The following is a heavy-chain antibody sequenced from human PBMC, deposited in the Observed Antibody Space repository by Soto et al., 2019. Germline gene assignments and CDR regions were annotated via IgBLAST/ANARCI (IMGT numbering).Heavy chain of an antibody. CDR2: ISGSGGST. CDR1: GFTFSSYA. Sequence: GGSLRLSCAASGFTFSSYAMSWVRQAPGKGLEWVSAISGSGGSTYYADSVKGRFTISRDNSKNTLYLQMNSLRAEDTAVYYCAKDSPPLHYDFWSGYTARFDYWGQGTLVTVSS. V-gene: IGHV3-23*01. D-gene: IGHD3-3*01. CDR3: AKDSPPLHYDFWSGYTARFDY. J-gene: IGHJ4*02.